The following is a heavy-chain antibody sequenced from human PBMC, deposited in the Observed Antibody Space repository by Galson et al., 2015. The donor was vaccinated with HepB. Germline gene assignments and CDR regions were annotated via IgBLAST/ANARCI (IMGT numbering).Heavy chain of an antibody. Sequence: SLRLSCAASGFTFSSYGMHWVRQAPGKGLEWVAVISYDGSNKYYADSVKGRFTISRDNSKNTLYLQMNSLRAEDTAVYYCAKDGRDGAGYYYYYYMDVWGKGTTVTVSS. CDR3: AKDGRDGAGYYYYYYMDV. V-gene: IGHV3-30*18. CDR1: GFTFSSYG. D-gene: IGHD5-24*01. J-gene: IGHJ6*03. CDR2: ISYDGSNK.